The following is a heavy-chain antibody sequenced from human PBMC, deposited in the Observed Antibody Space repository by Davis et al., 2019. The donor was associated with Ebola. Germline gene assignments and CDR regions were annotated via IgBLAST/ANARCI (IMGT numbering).Heavy chain of an antibody. V-gene: IGHV4-34*01. J-gene: IGHJ4*02. Sequence: PSETLSLTCGVCGGSLSGYYWSWIRRSPGKGLEWIGEIDDDGSTNYHPSLEGRVTISLDTSKNQFSLEMSSVTAADTAVYYCARDHGSGWYKSVDSWGQGTLVTVSS. D-gene: IGHD6-19*01. CDR3: ARDHGSGWYKSVDS. CDR1: GGSLSGYY. CDR2: IDDDGST.